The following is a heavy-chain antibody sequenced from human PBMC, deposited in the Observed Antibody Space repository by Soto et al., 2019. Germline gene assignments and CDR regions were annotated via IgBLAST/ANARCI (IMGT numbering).Heavy chain of an antibody. CDR1: GDSIDSSTYY. CDR2: VSYSGST. D-gene: IGHD3-3*01. CDR3: ARGHGGITVFGAPGHFDY. Sequence: PSETLSLTCTVSGDSIDSSTYYWGWIRQPPGKGLEWIGSVSYSGSTYYNPPLKSRVTISVDTSKNQFSLKVSSVSAADTAVYYCARGHGGITVFGAPGHFDYWGQGTLVTVSS. J-gene: IGHJ4*02. V-gene: IGHV4-39*01.